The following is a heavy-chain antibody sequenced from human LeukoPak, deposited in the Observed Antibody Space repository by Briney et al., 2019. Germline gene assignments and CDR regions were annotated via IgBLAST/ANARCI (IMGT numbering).Heavy chain of an antibody. V-gene: IGHV3-7*01. Sequence: PGGSLRLSCAASGFTFSSYWMSWVRQAPGKGLEWVANIKQDGSEKYYVDSVKGRFTISRDNAKNSLYLQMNSLRAEDTAVYYCARDGYCSGGSCYYLDYWGQGTRDTVSS. J-gene: IGHJ4*02. CDR1: GFTFSSYW. CDR3: ARDGYCSGGSCYYLDY. D-gene: IGHD2-15*01. CDR2: IKQDGSEK.